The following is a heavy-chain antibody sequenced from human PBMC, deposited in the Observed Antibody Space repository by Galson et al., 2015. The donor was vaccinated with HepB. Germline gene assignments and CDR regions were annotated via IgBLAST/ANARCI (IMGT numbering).Heavy chain of an antibody. CDR3: ARRYCSESSCHARYYFDY. J-gene: IGHJ4*02. D-gene: IGHD2-15*01. V-gene: IGHV5-51*03. CDR1: KYSFSSYW. CDR2: IYPGDSDT. Sequence: QSGAEVKKPGESLKISCKGSKYSFSSYWIGWVRQMPGKGLEWMGIIYPGDSDTRYIPSFQGQGTISADKSISTACLQWSSLQASDTSIYYCARRYCSESSCHARYYFDYWGQGTLVTVSS.